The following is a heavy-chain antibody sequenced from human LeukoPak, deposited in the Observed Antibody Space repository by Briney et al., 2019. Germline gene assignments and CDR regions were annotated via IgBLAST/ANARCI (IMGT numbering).Heavy chain of an antibody. Sequence: GGSLRLSCAASGIIFNDYWMNWVRQAPGKGLEWVANINQDGSVIHYVDSVKGRFTTSRDNARHSVYLQMNSLRVEDTAVYYCTTLPHKDSRGYHDYWSQGILVTVSS. D-gene: IGHD3-22*01. CDR3: TTLPHKDSRGYHDY. CDR1: GIIFNDYW. CDR2: INQDGSVI. J-gene: IGHJ4*02. V-gene: IGHV3-7*01.